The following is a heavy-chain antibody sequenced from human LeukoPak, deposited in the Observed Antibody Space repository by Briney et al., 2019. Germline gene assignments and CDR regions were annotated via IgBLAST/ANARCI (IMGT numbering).Heavy chain of an antibody. J-gene: IGHJ6*02. CDR2: LSYDGSNK. CDR3: ARGRGRVDV. V-gene: IGHV3-30*01. CDR1: GFTFSSYA. D-gene: IGHD3-10*01. Sequence: PGGSLRLSCAASGFTFSSYAMHWVRQAPGKGLEWVAVLSYDGSNKYYADSVKGRFTISRDNSKNTLYLQMNSLRAEDTAVYYCARGRGRVDVWGQGTTVTVSS.